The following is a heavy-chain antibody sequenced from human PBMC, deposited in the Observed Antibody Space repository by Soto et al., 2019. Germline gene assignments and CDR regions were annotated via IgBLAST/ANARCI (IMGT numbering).Heavy chain of an antibody. J-gene: IGHJ3*02. Sequence: QVQLQESGPGLVKPSETLSLTCTVSGGSISSYYWSWIRQPPGKGLEWIGYIYYSGSTNYNPSLKSRVTISVYTSKNQFSLKLSSVTAADTAVYYCAREGNYYGSGSPGPFFDIWGQGTMVTVSS. D-gene: IGHD3-10*01. V-gene: IGHV4-59*01. CDR3: AREGNYYGSGSPGPFFDI. CDR2: IYYSGST. CDR1: GGSISSYY.